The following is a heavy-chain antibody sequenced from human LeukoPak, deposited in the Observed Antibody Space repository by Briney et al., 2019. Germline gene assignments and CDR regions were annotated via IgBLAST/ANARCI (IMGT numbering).Heavy chain of an antibody. CDR2: INHSGST. CDR1: GGSFSGYY. D-gene: IGHD6-19*01. CDR3: ARVLRVRKQWLLHRSVSWFDP. J-gene: IGHJ5*02. V-gene: IGHV4-34*01. Sequence: PSETLSLTCAVYGGSFSGYYWSWIRQPPGKGLEWIGEINHSGSTNYNPSLKSRVTISVDTSKNQFSLKLSSVTAADTAVYYCARVLRVRKQWLLHRSVSWFDPWGQGTLVTVSS.